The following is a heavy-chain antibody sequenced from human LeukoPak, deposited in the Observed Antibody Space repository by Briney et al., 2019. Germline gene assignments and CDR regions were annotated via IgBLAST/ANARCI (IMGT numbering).Heavy chain of an antibody. Sequence: GGSLRLSFAASGFTFSSYSMNWVRQAPGKGLEWVSSISSSSSYIYYADSVKGRFTISRDNAKNSLYLQMNSLRAEDTAVYYCAGVDTAMVGWFDPWGQGTLVTVSS. CDR1: GFTFSSYS. V-gene: IGHV3-21*01. D-gene: IGHD5-18*01. J-gene: IGHJ5*02. CDR2: ISSSSSYI. CDR3: AGVDTAMVGWFDP.